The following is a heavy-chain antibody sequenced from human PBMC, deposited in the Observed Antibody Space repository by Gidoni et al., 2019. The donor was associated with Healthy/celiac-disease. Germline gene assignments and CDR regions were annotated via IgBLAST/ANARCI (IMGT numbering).Heavy chain of an antibody. CDR3: AARTDYGSGTPSFWYFDL. V-gene: IGHV1-58*02. CDR2: IVVGSGNT. J-gene: IGHJ2*01. D-gene: IGHD4-17*01. CDR1: GFTFTSSA. Sequence: QMQLVQSGPEVKKPGTSVKVSCKASGFTFTSSAMQWVRQARGQRLEWIGWIVVGSGNTNYAQKFQERVTITRDMSTSTAYMELSSLRSEDTAVYYCAARTDYGSGTPSFWYFDLWGRGTLVTVSS.